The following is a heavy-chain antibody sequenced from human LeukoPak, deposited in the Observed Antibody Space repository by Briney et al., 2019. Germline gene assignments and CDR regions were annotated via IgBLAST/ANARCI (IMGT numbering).Heavy chain of an antibody. CDR2: ISGSGGST. V-gene: IGHV3-23*01. CDR1: GFTFSSYG. Sequence: PGGSLRLSCAASGFTFSSYGMSWVRQAPGKGLEWVSAISGSGGSTYYADSVKGRFTISRDNSKNTLYLQMNSLRAEDTAVYYCAKDRYYGSGSYLVFDYWGQGTLVTVSS. CDR3: AKDRYYGSGSYLVFDY. J-gene: IGHJ4*02. D-gene: IGHD3-10*01.